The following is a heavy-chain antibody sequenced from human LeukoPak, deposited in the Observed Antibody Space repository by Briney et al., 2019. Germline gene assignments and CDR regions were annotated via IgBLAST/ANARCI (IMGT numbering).Heavy chain of an antibody. CDR3: ARGGAATVKYYGDSY. CDR1: GFTFDDYA. CDR2: ISWNSGSI. V-gene: IGHV3-9*01. Sequence: GGSLRLSCAASGFTFDDYAMHWVRQAPGKGLEWVSGISWNSGSIGYADSVKGRFTISRDNAKNSLYLQMNSLRAEDTAVYYCARGGAATVKYYGDSYWGQGTLVTVSS. J-gene: IGHJ4*02. D-gene: IGHD4-17*01.